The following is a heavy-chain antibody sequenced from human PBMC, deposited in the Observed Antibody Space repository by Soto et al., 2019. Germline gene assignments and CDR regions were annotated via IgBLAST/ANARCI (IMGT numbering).Heavy chain of an antibody. Sequence: SVEVSCKASGGTFSSYAISWVRRAPGQGLEWMGGIIPIFGTANYAQKFQGRVTITADESTSTAYMELSSLRSEDTAVYYCARDRPEGSIAARLTYYGMDVWGQGTTVTVSS. CDR1: GGTFSSYA. CDR3: ARDRPEGSIAARLTYYGMDV. J-gene: IGHJ6*02. V-gene: IGHV1-69*13. CDR2: IIPIFGTA. D-gene: IGHD6-6*01.